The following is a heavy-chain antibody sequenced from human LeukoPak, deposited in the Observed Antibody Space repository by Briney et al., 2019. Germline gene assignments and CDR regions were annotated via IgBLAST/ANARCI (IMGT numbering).Heavy chain of an antibody. J-gene: IGHJ4*02. Sequence: GGSLRLSCVASGFSFSSYWMTWVRQAPGKGLEWVANIKQDGSKKSYVDSVKGRFTISRDNAENSLYLQMNSLRAEDTAIYYCTRVGYIDEGIDYWGQGTLVTVSS. V-gene: IGHV3-7*04. D-gene: IGHD5-24*01. CDR2: IKQDGSKK. CDR1: GFSFSSYW. CDR3: TRVGYIDEGIDY.